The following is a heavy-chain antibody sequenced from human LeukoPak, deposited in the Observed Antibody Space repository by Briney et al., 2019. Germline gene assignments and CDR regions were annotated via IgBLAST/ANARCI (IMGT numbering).Heavy chain of an antibody. CDR1: GFTFSSFG. D-gene: IGHD3-22*01. J-gene: IGHJ2*01. V-gene: IGHV3-74*01. CDR2: INSDGSST. CDR3: ARAPGWYYDSSGYYYYWYFDL. Sequence: GGSLRLSCAASGFTFSSFGMHWVRQAPGKGLVWVSRINSDGSSTSYADSVKGRFTISRDNAKNTLYLQMNSLRAEDTAVYYCARAPGWYYDSSGYYYYWYFDLWGRGTLVTVSS.